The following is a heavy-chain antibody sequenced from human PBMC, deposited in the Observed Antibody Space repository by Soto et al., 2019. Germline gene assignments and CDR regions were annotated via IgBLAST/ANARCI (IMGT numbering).Heavy chain of an antibody. CDR1: GFTFSSYA. D-gene: IGHD3-10*02. CDR2: ISYDGSNK. V-gene: IGHV3-30-3*01. CDR3: ARDGPVRRSYYGMDV. Sequence: QVQLVESGGGVVQPGRSLRLSCAASGFTFSSYAMHWVRQAPGKGLEWVAVISYDGSNKYYADSVKGRFTISRDNSKNTLYLQMNNLRAEDTAVYYCARDGPVRRSYYGMDVWGQGPTVTVSS. J-gene: IGHJ6*02.